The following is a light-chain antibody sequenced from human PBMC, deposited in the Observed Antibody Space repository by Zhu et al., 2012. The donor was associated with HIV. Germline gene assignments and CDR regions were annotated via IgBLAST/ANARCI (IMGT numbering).Light chain of an antibody. CDR2: GAS. J-gene: IGKJ1*01. Sequence: EIVMTQSPATLAVSLGERVTLSCRASENIKNNLAWYQQKPGQAPRLLIRGASSRAAGTPVRFSGSGYGTDFTLTISAMQSEDFAVYYCQQCERWPPITFGQGTTVEI. V-gene: IGKV3-15*01. CDR3: QQCERWPPIT. CDR1: ENIKNN.